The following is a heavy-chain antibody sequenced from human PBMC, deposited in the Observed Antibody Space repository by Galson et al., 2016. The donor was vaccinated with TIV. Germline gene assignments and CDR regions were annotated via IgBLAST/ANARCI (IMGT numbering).Heavy chain of an antibody. CDR2: ISYDGSDQ. J-gene: IGHJ4*02. CDR3: AKDPRLYGDYFLHYFDY. V-gene: IGHV3-30*18. D-gene: IGHD4-17*01. Sequence: SLRLSCAASGFTFSDYGMHWVRQAPGKGLEWVAVISYDGSDQYYAGSVKGRFTISRDNSKNTLYLQMNSLRSDDTDMYYCAKDPRLYGDYFLHYFDYWGQGTLVTVSS. CDR1: GFTFSDYG.